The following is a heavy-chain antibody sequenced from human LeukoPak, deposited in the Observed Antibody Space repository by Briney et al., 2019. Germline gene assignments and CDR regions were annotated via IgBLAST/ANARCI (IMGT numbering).Heavy chain of an antibody. CDR3: ARPLQGIVGATGFDY. D-gene: IGHD1-26*01. CDR1: EYSFATYW. Sequence: HGESLMISCQGSEYSFATYWIAWLRQMPGKGLELMVFIYPSDSDTRYSPSFQGQVTISADKSIKTAYLQWSSLKASDTAMYYCARPLQGIVGATGFDYWGQGTLVTVSS. CDR2: IYPSDSDT. J-gene: IGHJ4*02. V-gene: IGHV5-51*01.